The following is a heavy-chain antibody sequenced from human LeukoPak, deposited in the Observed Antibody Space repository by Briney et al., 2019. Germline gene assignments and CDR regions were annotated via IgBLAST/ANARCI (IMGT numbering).Heavy chain of an antibody. V-gene: IGHV3-21*01. J-gene: IGHJ4*02. D-gene: IGHD5-18*01. CDR1: GFTFSSYT. Sequence: GGSLRLSCAASGFTFSSYTMNWVRQAPGKGLEWVSSISTSSSCIYYADSVKGRFTIFRDDAKNSLSLQMNSLRAEDTAVYYCARGLYSYGESPFDYWGQGTLVTVSS. CDR3: ARGLYSYGESPFDY. CDR2: ISTSSSCI.